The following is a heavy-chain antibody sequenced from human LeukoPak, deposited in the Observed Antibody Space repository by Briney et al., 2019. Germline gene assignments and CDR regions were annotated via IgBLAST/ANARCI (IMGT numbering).Heavy chain of an antibody. CDR2: TYYRSRWYN. CDR3: TRGQYFFDY. Sequence: QTLSLTCAISGDSVSSNNAAWNWIRPSPSRGLEWLGMTYYRSRWYNDYAVSVKSRITINPDTSRNQFSLQLNSVTPEDTAMYYCTRGQYFFDYWGQGTLVTVSS. CDR1: GDSVSSNNAA. V-gene: IGHV6-1*01. D-gene: IGHD4-11*01. J-gene: IGHJ4*02.